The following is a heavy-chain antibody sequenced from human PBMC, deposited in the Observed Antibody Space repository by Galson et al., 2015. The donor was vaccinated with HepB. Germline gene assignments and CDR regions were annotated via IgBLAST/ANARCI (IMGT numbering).Heavy chain of an antibody. D-gene: IGHD5-18*01. J-gene: IGHJ4*02. V-gene: IGHV5-51*03. Sequence: QSGAEVKKPGESLKISCKGSGYGFTSYWIGWVRQMPGKGLEWMGIISPDDSDTRYSPSFQGQVTISADTSINTAYLQWSSLKASDTAIYYCARWIQLWYIDYWGQGTLVTVSS. CDR2: ISPDDSDT. CDR3: ARWIQLWYIDY. CDR1: GYGFTSYW.